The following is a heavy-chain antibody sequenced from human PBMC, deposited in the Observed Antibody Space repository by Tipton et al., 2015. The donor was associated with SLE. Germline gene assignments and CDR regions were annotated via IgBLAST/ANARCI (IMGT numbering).Heavy chain of an antibody. D-gene: IGHD1-26*01. Sequence: TLSLTCTVSGGSISSGDYYWSWIRQPPGKGLEWIGYIYYSGSTYYNPSLKSRVTISVDTSKNQFSLKLSSVTAADTAVYYCARVGSYLGFDYWGQGTLVTVSS. CDR1: GGSISSGDYY. CDR3: ARVGSYLGFDY. J-gene: IGHJ4*02. CDR2: IYYSGST. V-gene: IGHV4-30-4*01.